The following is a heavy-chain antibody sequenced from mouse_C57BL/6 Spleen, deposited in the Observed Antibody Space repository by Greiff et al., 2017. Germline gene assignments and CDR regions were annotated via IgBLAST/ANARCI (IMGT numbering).Heavy chain of an antibody. J-gene: IGHJ2*01. CDR1: GFTFSDYG. CDR2: ISSGSSTI. CDR3: AKSRPYDGDFDY. Sequence: EVKLMESGGGLVKPGGSLKLSCAASGFTFSDYGMHWVRQAPEKGLEWVAYISSGSSTIYYADTVKGRFTISRDNAKNTLFLQMTSLRSEDTAMYYCAKSRPYDGDFDYWGQGTTLTVAS. D-gene: IGHD2-14*01. V-gene: IGHV5-17*01.